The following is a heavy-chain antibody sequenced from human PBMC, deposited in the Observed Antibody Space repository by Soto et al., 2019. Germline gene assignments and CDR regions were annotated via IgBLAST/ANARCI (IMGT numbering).Heavy chain of an antibody. V-gene: IGHV4-59*08. CDR1: GGSIRSYY. Sequence: PSETLSLTCTVSGGSIRSYYWSWIRQPPGKGLEWIGYIYDSLTNYNPSLKSRVTISVDTSKNEASLKLSSVTAADTAIYYCARLEFLGPQFEPWGQGTLVTVSS. D-gene: IGHD1-26*01. CDR2: IYDSLT. J-gene: IGHJ5*02. CDR3: ARLEFLGPQFEP.